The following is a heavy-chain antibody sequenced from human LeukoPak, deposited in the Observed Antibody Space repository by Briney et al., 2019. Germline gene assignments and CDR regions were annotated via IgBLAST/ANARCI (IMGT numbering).Heavy chain of an antibody. V-gene: IGHV3-30*18. CDR1: GFTFSSYG. Sequence: GGSLRLSCAASGFTFSSYGMHWVRQAPGKGLEWVAVISYDGSNKYYADSVKGRFTISRDNSKNTLYLQMNSLRAEDTAVYYCAKDRIAVAGTVDYYGMDVWGQGTTVTVSS. CDR3: AKDRIAVAGTVDYYGMDV. J-gene: IGHJ6*02. CDR2: ISYDGSNK. D-gene: IGHD6-19*01.